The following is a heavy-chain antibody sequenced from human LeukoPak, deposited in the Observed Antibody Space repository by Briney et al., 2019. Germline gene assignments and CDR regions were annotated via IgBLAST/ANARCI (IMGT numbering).Heavy chain of an antibody. CDR1: GGSFSGYY. D-gene: IGHD3-10*01. CDR2: INHSGST. Sequence: SETLSLTCAVYGGSFSGYYWSWIRQPPGKGLEWIGEINHSGSTNYNPSLKSRVTISVDTSKNQFSLKLSSVTAADTAVYYCARALGALTYFDYWGQGTLVTVSS. V-gene: IGHV4-34*01. CDR3: ARALGALTYFDY. J-gene: IGHJ4*02.